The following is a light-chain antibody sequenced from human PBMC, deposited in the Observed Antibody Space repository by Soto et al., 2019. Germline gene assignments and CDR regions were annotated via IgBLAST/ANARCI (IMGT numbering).Light chain of an antibody. V-gene: IGKV1-27*01. Sequence: DIQMTQSPPSLSASVGDRVTITCRASQGIGTSLAWYQQKPGTVPKLLIYSASTLQSGVPSRFSDSGSGTEFTLPISSLQPEDFGAYDCQKYSTVAATFGEGKRMEIK. CDR1: QGIGTS. J-gene: IGKJ5*01. CDR3: QKYSTVAAT. CDR2: SAS.